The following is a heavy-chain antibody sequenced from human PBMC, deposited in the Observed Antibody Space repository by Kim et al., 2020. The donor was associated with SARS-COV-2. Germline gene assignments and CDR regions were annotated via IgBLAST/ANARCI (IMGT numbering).Heavy chain of an antibody. CDR1: GGTFSSYA. J-gene: IGHJ6*02. V-gene: IGHV1-69*13. CDR3: ARDELTAAGTLYYYYYYGMDV. CDR2: IIPIFGTA. D-gene: IGHD6-13*01. Sequence: SVKVSCKASGGTFSSYAISWVRQAPGQGLEWMGGIIPIFGTANYAQKFQGRVTITADESTSTAYMELSSLRSEDTAVYYCARDELTAAGTLYYYYYYGMDVWGQGTTVTVS.